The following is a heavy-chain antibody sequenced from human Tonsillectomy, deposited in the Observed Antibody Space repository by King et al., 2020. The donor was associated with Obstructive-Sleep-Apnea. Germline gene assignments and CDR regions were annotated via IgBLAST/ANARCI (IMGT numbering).Heavy chain of an antibody. J-gene: IGHJ4*02. D-gene: IGHD3-3*01. CDR2: ISWDGGST. CDR3: AKDLKRDFWSGYGDY. V-gene: IGHV3-43*01. Sequence: VQLVESGGVVVQPGGSLRLSCAASGFTFDDYTMHWVRQAPGKGLEWVSLISWDGGSTYYADSVKGRFTISRDNSKNSLYLQMNSLRTEDTALYYCAKDLKRDFWSGYGDYWGQGTLVTVSS. CDR1: GFTFDDYT.